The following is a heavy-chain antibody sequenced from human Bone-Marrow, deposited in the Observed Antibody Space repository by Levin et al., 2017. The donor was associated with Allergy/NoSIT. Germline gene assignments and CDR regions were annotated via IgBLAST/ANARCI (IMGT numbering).Heavy chain of an antibody. V-gene: IGHV3-13*01. CDR2: IGTAGDT. D-gene: IGHD2-8*01. Sequence: GESLKISCAASGFTFSSYDMHWVRQATGKGLEWVSAIGTAGDTYYPGSVKGRFTISRENAKNSLYLQMNSLRAGDTAVYYCARENCTNGVKGHALVISSMYNWFDPWGQGTLVTVSS. CDR1: GFTFSSYD. J-gene: IGHJ5*02. CDR3: ARENCTNGVKGHALVISSMYNWFDP.